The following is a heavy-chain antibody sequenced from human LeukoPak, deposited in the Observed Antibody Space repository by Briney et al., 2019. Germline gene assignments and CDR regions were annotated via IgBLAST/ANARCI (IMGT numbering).Heavy chain of an antibody. CDR1: GDSMYGYY. V-gene: IGHV4-4*07. Sequence: SETLSLTCNVSGDSMYGYYWSWVRQPAGKGLEWIGRIHSKGTTNYNPSLKSRVTMSVDTSKNQFSLKLSSVTAADTAVYYCARVTYSSSSMSLDAFDIWGQGTMVTVSS. CDR3: ARVTYSSSSMSLDAFDI. D-gene: IGHD6-6*01. J-gene: IGHJ3*02. CDR2: IHSKGTT.